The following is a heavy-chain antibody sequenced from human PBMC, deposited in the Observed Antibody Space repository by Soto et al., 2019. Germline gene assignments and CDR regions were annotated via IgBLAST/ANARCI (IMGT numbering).Heavy chain of an antibody. Sequence: RASVKVSCKASGYTFTSYAMHWVRQAPGQRLEWMGWINAGNGNTKYSQKFQGRVTITRDTSASTAYMELSSLRSEDTAVYYCARVGIRFLEWFNYFDYWGQGTLVTVSS. CDR2: INAGNGNT. J-gene: IGHJ4*02. CDR3: ARVGIRFLEWFNYFDY. CDR1: GYTFTSYA. V-gene: IGHV1-3*01. D-gene: IGHD3-3*01.